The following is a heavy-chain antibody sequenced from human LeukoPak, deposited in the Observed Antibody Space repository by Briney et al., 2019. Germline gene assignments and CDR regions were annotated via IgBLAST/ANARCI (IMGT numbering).Heavy chain of an antibody. D-gene: IGHD3-10*02. J-gene: IGHJ6*04. Sequence: GGSLRLSCGASGFTFSKHGMNWVRQAPGKGLEWLSCVSPPGGGTYYADSVKGRFTISRDDSKNTLSLQMNSLRVEDTAVYYCAELGITMIGGVWGKGTTVTISS. CDR2: VSPPGGGT. CDR1: GFTFSKHG. V-gene: IGHV3-23*01. CDR3: AELGITMIGGV.